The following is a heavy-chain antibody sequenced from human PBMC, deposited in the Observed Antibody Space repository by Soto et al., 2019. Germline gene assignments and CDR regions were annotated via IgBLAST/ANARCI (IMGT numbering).Heavy chain of an antibody. Sequence: PSETLSLTCTVSGGSISSGDYYWSWIRQPPGKVLEWIGYIYYSGSTYSNPSLKSRLTISVDTSKNQFSLKLTSVTAADTAVYYCARGMLRGVIKDAFDIWGQGTKVTVSS. V-gene: IGHV4-30-4*01. CDR2: IYYSGST. D-gene: IGHD3-10*01. CDR1: GGSISSGDYY. J-gene: IGHJ3*02. CDR3: ARGMLRGVIKDAFDI.